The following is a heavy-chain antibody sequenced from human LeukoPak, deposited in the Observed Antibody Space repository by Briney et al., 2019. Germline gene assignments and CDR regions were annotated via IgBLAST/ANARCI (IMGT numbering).Heavy chain of an antibody. CDR3: TREGGDCSSSSCYSLGQDS. J-gene: IGHJ4*02. D-gene: IGHD2-2*01. CDR2: ITGSTTSK. V-gene: IGHV3-21*01. Sequence: PGGSLRLSCAASGFTFSSYAMSWVRQAPGEGLEWVSSITGSTTSKYYTDSVKGRFTISRDNAKNSLFLQMNSLRADDTAVYYCTREGGDCSSSSCYSLGQDSWGQGTLVTVSS. CDR1: GFTFSSYA.